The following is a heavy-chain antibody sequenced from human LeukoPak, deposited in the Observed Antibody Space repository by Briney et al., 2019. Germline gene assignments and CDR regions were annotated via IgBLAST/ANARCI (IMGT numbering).Heavy chain of an antibody. V-gene: IGHV1-69*04. CDR1: GGTFSSYA. J-gene: IGHJ6*02. CDR2: IIPILGIA. CDR3: ARVGSKDYYYGMDA. Sequence: GASVKVSCKASGGTFSSYAISWVRQAPGQGLEWMGRIIPILGIANYAQKFQGRVTITADKSTSTAYMELSSLRSEDTAVYYCARVGSKDYYYGMDAWGQGTTVTVSS. D-gene: IGHD1-1*01.